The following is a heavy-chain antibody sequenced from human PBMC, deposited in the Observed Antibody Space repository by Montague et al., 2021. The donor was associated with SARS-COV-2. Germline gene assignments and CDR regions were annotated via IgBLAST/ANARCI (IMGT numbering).Heavy chain of an antibody. CDR2: IDWXXXK. V-gene: IGHV2-70*11. J-gene: IGHJ4*02. Sequence: PALVKPTQTLTLTCTFSGFSLSTSGMCVSWIRQPPGKALEWLARIDWXXXKYYSTSLTTSLTISKSTSKNQVVLTMTNMDPVDTATYYCARLYYDILIGYYEGSDYWGQGTLVTVSS. D-gene: IGHD3-9*01. CDR3: ARLYYDILIGYYEGSDY. CDR1: GFSLSTSGMC.